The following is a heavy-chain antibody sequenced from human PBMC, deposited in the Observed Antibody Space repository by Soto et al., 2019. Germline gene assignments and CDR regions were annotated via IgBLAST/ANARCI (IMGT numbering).Heavy chain of an antibody. J-gene: IGHJ4*02. CDR1: GGSISSYY. Sequence: QVQLQESGPGLVKPSETLSLMCTVSGGSISSYYWSWIRQPPGKGLEWIGYIYYSGSTNYNPSLKSRVNISVDTSKNQFSLKLSSVTAADTAVYYCARERRDGYKHYFDYWDQGTLVTVSS. CDR3: ARERRDGYKHYFDY. D-gene: IGHD5-12*01. V-gene: IGHV4-59*01. CDR2: IYYSGST.